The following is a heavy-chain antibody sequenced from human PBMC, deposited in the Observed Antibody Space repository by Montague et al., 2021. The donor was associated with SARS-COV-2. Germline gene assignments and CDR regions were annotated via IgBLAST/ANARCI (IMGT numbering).Heavy chain of an antibody. CDR1: GFTFSSYW. CDR2: IKQDGSEK. Sequence: SLRLSCSASGFTFSSYWMSWVRQAPGKGLEWVANIKQDGSEKYYVDSVEGRFTISRDNAKNSLYLQMNSLRAEDTAVYYCARVQRTTGTTRLGTYYYFYYGMDVWGQGTTVTVS. CDR3: ARVQRTTGTTRLGTYYYFYYGMDV. V-gene: IGHV3-7*01. D-gene: IGHD1-1*01. J-gene: IGHJ6*02.